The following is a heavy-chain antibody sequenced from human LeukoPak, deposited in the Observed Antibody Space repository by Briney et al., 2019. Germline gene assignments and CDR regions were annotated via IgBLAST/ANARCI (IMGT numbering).Heavy chain of an antibody. CDR3: ARDLLAAALNWFDP. CDR2: INTNTGNP. Sequence: ASVKVSCKASGYTFTSYAMNWVRQAPGQGLEWMGWINTNTGNPTYAQGFTGRFVFSLDTSVSTAYLQISSLKAEDTAVYYCARDLLAAALNWFDPWGQGTLVTVSS. J-gene: IGHJ5*02. CDR1: GYTFTSYA. D-gene: IGHD6-13*01. V-gene: IGHV7-4-1*02.